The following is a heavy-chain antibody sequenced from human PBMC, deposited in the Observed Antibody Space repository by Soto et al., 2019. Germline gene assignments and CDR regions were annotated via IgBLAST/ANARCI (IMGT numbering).Heavy chain of an antibody. CDR2: IKQDGSEK. CDR3: ARDKGPAVPAATPFYYYYGMDV. V-gene: IGHV3-7*01. D-gene: IGHD2-2*01. Sequence: GGSLRLSCAASGFTFSSYWMSWVRQAPGKGLEWVANIKQDGSEKYYVDSVKGRFTISRDNAKNSLYLQMNSLRAEDTAVYYCARDKGPAVPAATPFYYYYGMDVWGQGTTVTVSS. J-gene: IGHJ6*02. CDR1: GFTFSSYW.